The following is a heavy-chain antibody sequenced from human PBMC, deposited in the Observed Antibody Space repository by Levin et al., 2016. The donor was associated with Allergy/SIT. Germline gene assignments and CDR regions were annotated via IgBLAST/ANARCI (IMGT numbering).Heavy chain of an antibody. D-gene: IGHD3-16*02. CDR3: ARASKLRLGELSLPHYFDY. V-gene: IGHV3-53*01. J-gene: IGHJ4*02. Sequence: WIRQPPGKGLEWVSVIYSGGSTYYADSVKGRFTISRDNSKNTLYLQMNSLRAEDTAVYYCARASKLRLGELSLPHYFDYWGQGTLVTVSS. CDR2: IYSGGST.